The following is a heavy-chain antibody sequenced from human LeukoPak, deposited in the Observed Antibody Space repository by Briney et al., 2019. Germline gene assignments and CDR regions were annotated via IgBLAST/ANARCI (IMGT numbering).Heavy chain of an antibody. CDR3: AKGKETWLLGYWYFDL. D-gene: IGHD3-22*01. Sequence: GGSLRLSCAASGLTFSSYAMSWVRQAPGKGLEWVSAISGSGGSTYYADSVKGRFTISRDNSKNTLYLQMNSLRAEDTAVYYCAKGKETWLLGYWYFDLWGRGTLVTVSS. CDR2: ISGSGGST. J-gene: IGHJ2*01. V-gene: IGHV3-23*01. CDR1: GLTFSSYA.